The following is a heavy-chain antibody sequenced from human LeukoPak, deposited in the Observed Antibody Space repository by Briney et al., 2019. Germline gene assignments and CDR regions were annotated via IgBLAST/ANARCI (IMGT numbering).Heavy chain of an antibody. D-gene: IGHD3-10*01. V-gene: IGHV3-23*01. J-gene: IGHJ4*02. Sequence: PGGSLRLSCVASGFTFTNYAMTWVRQAPGRGLEWVSSISNGGGSTYYADSVKGRFTISRDNSKSTLYLQMNSLRAEDTAVYFRAKEPAYFYGSGSFSHYFDCWGQGTLVTASS. CDR2: ISNGGGST. CDR3: AKEPAYFYGSGSFSHYFDC. CDR1: GFTFTNYA.